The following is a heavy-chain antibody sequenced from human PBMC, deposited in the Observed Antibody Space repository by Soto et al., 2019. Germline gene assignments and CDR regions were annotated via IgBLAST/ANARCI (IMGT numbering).Heavy chain of an antibody. V-gene: IGHV3-30*18. CDR2: ISHDGSNK. CDR3: AKDGGYDARYYYYMHV. CDR1: GSTFSSYG. Sequence: GDLRLSCAASGSTFSSYGMHWVRQAPGKGQEWVAVISHDGSNKYYAESVKGRFTITRDNSKNTLYMQMHRLRAEVTAVYYCAKDGGYDARYYYYMHVSGKGITVTVS. D-gene: IGHD5-12*01. J-gene: IGHJ6*03.